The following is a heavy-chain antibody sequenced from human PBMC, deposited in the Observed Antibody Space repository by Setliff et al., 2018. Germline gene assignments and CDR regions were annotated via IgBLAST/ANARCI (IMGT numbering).Heavy chain of an antibody. D-gene: IGHD3-22*01. CDR3: ARTVYYDSSGYGV. J-gene: IGHJ4*02. V-gene: IGHV1-18*01. CDR2: ISAYNGNT. Sequence: ASVKVSCKASGYTFSTYGITWVRQAPGQGLEWMGWISAYNGNTNYAQKLQGRDTMTTDTSTSTAYMELRSLRSDGTAVYYCARTVYYDSSGYGVWGQGTQVTVSS. CDR1: GYTFSTYG.